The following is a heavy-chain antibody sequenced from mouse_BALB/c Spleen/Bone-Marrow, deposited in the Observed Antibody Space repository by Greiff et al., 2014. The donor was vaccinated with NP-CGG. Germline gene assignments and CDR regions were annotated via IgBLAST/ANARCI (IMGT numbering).Heavy chain of an antibody. CDR1: GFSLTSYG. Sequence: QVQLQQSGPGPGAPSQSLSITCTVSGFSLTSYGVHWVCQPPGKGLEWLGVIWAVGSTNYNSALMSRLSISKDNSKSQVFLKMNSLQTDDTAMYYCARERESDGYYDIDYWGQGTTLTVSS. CDR2: IWAVGST. D-gene: IGHD2-3*01. V-gene: IGHV2-9*02. CDR3: ARERESDGYYDIDY. J-gene: IGHJ2*01.